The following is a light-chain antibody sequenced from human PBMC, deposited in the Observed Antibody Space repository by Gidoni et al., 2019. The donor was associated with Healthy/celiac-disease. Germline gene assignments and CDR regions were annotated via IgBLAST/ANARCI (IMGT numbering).Light chain of an antibody. V-gene: IGKV3-15*01. CDR1: RGVSSN. J-gene: IGKJ1*01. CDR2: GAS. CDR3: QQYNNWPLT. Sequence: IVTPQSPATLSVSPGERATLSCRARRGVSSNLAGYQQKPGQAPRLLIYGASTRATGIPASFSGSVSGTEFTLTISSRQSEDFAFYYCQQYNNWPLTFGQGTKVEIK.